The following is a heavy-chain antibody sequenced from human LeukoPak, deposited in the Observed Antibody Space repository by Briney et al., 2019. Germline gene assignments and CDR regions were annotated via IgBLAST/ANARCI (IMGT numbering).Heavy chain of an antibody. V-gene: IGHV3-30*03. D-gene: IGHD1-26*01. CDR3: ARGTHEWELLGSFDY. CDR2: ISYDGSNK. J-gene: IGHJ4*02. Sequence: PGRSLRLSCAASGFTFSSYGMHWVRQAPGKGLEWVAVISYDGSNKYYADSVKGRFTISRDNSKNTLYLQMNSLRAEDTAVYYCARGTHEWELLGSFDYWGQGTLVTVSS. CDR1: GFTFSSYG.